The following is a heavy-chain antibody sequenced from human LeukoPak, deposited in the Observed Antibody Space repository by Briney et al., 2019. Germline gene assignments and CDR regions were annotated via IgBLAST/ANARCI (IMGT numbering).Heavy chain of an antibody. D-gene: IGHD3-22*01. CDR1: GGTFSSYA. CDR2: IISVFGTT. CDR3: ARCSPGDSSNFYAVLQY. Sequence: SVKVSCKAAGGTFSSYAVSWVRLTPGQGLEWLGGIISVFGTTTYAQKFQAKVTMTADKSTNTAYLEISSLTSDDTAVYYCARCSPGDSSNFYAVLQYWGQGTQVTVST. J-gene: IGHJ4*02. V-gene: IGHV1-69*06.